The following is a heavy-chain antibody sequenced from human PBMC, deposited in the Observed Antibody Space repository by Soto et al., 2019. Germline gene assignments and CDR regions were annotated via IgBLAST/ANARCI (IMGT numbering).Heavy chain of an antibody. Sequence: QVQLQQWGAGLLKPSETLSLTCVVYGGSFSGYYWSWIRQPPGKGLEWIGEINHSGSTNYNPSLKSRVTISVDTSKNQFSLKLSSVTAADTAVYYCARGRNWNPRGYYSSHGMDVWGQGTTVTVSS. CDR2: INHSGST. CDR1: GGSFSGYY. J-gene: IGHJ6*02. V-gene: IGHV4-34*01. D-gene: IGHD1-1*01. CDR3: ARGRNWNPRGYYSSHGMDV.